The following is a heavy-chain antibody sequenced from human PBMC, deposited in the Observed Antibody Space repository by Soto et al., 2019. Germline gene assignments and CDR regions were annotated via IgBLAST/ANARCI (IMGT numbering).Heavy chain of an antibody. CDR1: GFTFSNYW. Sequence: GGSLRLSCAASGFTFSNYWMSWVRQAPGKGLEWVAVISYDGSNKYYADSVKGRFTISRDNSKNTLYLQMNSLRAEDTAVYYCARNRFSSGWCFDYWGQGTLVTVSS. CDR2: ISYDGSNK. D-gene: IGHD6-19*01. CDR3: ARNRFSSGWCFDY. J-gene: IGHJ4*02. V-gene: IGHV3-30-3*01.